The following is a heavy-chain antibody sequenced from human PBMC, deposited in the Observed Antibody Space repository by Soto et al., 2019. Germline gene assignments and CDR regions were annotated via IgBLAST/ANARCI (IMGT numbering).Heavy chain of an antibody. Sequence: EVHLVESGGGLVQPGGSLRLSCAASGFNFRNYAMLWVRQAPGKGLEYVSAISSDGGSTYYANSVKDRFTISRDNSKNTLYLQMGSLRTEDMAVFYCARGGGYYDFWSASSWGQGTMVTVSS. CDR2: ISSDGGST. D-gene: IGHD3-3*01. V-gene: IGHV3-64*01. CDR3: ARGGGYYDFWSASS. J-gene: IGHJ3*01. CDR1: GFNFRNYA.